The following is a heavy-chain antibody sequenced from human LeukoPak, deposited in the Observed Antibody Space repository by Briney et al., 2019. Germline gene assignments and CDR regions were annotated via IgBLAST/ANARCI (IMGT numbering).Heavy chain of an antibody. D-gene: IGHD6-19*01. CDR1: GYIFSTYG. J-gene: IGHJ4*02. V-gene: IGHV1-18*01. CDR2: ISGYNGNT. CDR3: ARRRSEEFDFDC. Sequence: ASVKVSCKASGYIFSTYGISWVRQAPGQGLEWMGCISGYNGNTNYAQKLQGRVTMTTGTSTSTAYIELRSLRSDDTAVYYCARRRSEEFDFDCWGQGTLVTVSS.